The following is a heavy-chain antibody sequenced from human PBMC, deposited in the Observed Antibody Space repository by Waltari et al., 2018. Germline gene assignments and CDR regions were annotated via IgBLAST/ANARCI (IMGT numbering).Heavy chain of an antibody. Sequence: QVQLQESGPGLVRPSETLSLSCAVSDYSINSGYFWVWIRQPPGKGLEWIGTISHSGSPYYQPSFKSRVIMSVDTSKNQFSLKMTSVTAADTALYYCARQGTSSSFYFAFWGRGTLVIVSS. CDR2: ISHSGSP. V-gene: IGHV4-38-2*01. D-gene: IGHD6-6*01. CDR3: ARQGTSSSFYFAF. J-gene: IGHJ4*02. CDR1: DYSINSGYF.